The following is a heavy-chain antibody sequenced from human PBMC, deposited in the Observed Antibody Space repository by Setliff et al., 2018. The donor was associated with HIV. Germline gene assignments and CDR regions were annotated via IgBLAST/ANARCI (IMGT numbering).Heavy chain of an antibody. V-gene: IGHV3-7*03. CDR2: IKPDQTEK. Sequence: PGGSLRLSCAASGFSFSSHWMNRVRQAPGKGLEWVANIKPDQTEKNYVDSVKGRFTISRGGARNSLYLQMNSLRDEDTAVYYCARGRGESRTNYFDYWGQGTLVTVSS. CDR1: GFSFSSHW. J-gene: IGHJ4*02. CDR3: ARGRGESRTNYFDY.